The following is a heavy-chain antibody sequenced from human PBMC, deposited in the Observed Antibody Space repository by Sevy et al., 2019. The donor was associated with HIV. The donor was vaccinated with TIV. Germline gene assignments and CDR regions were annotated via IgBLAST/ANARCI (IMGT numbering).Heavy chain of an antibody. CDR3: ARESGDSSGYHNNWFDP. V-gene: IGHV4-59*01. CDR1: GGSISSYY. J-gene: IGHJ5*02. CDR2: IYYSGST. Sequence: SETLSLTCTVSGGSISSYYWSWIRQPPGKGLEWIGYIYYSGSTNYNPSLKSRVTISVDTSKNQFSLKLSSVTAADTAVYYCARESGDSSGYHNNWFDPWGQGTLVTVSS. D-gene: IGHD3-22*01.